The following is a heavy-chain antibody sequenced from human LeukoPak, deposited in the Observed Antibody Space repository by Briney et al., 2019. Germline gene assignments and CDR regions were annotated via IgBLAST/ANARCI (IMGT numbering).Heavy chain of an antibody. CDR1: GFTFSSYW. CDR3: ARGRQLEFSAFDI. J-gene: IGHJ3*02. CDR2: IKQDGSEK. Sequence: PGGSLRLSCAASGFTFSSYWMSWVRQAPGKGLEWVANIKQDGSEKYYVDSVKGRFTISRDNAKNSLYLQMNSLRAEDTAVYYCARGRQLEFSAFDIWGQGTMVTVSS. V-gene: IGHV3-7*01. D-gene: IGHD1-1*01.